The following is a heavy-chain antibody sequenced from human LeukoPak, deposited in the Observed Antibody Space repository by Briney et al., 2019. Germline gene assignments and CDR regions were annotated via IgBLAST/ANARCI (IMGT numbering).Heavy chain of an antibody. D-gene: IGHD2-15*01. J-gene: IGHJ4*02. CDR1: GFTFSRYW. CDR3: ARDLRGGNFDY. CDR2: ISPDGSTT. Sequence: GGSLRLSCAASGFTFSRYWMHWVRQAPGKGLMWVSRISPDGSTTFADSVKGRFTISRHSSKNTLYLQMNSLRAEDTAVYYCARDLRGGNFDYWGQGTLVTVSS. V-gene: IGHV3-74*01.